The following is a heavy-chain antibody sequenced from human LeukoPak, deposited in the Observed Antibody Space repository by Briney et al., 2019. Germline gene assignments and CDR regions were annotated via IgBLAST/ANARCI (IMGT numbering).Heavy chain of an antibody. Sequence: ASVKVSCKASGYTFTGYYMHWVRQAPGQGLEWMGWINPNSGGTNYAQKFQGRVTMTRDTSISTAYMELSRLRSDDTAVYYCATSEPRTGDRSAFDIWGQGTMVTVSS. CDR2: INPNSGGT. V-gene: IGHV1-2*02. CDR1: GYTFTGYY. D-gene: IGHD1-14*01. J-gene: IGHJ3*02. CDR3: ATSEPRTGDRSAFDI.